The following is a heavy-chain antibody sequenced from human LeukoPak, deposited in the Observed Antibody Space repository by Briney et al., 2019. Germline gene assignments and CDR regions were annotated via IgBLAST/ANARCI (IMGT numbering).Heavy chain of an antibody. CDR1: GFTFSSYS. V-gene: IGHV3-21*04. CDR2: ISGSSYYI. D-gene: IGHD3-10*01. CDR3: AKDQSYGSFDY. J-gene: IGHJ4*02. Sequence: PGGSLRLSCAASGFTFSSYSMNWVRQAPGKGLEWVSSISGSSYYIYYADSVKGRFTISRDNSKNSLYLQMNSLRTEDTALYYCAKDQSYGSFDYWGQGTLVTVSS.